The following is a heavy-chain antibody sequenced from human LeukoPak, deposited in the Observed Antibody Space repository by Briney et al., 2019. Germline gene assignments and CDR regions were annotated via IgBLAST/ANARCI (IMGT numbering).Heavy chain of an antibody. Sequence: GGSLRLSCAASGFTFSSYGMHWVRQAPGKGLEWVAFIRYDGSNKYYADSVKGRFTISRDNAKNSLYLQMNSLRAEDTALYYCAKASEARLTGGFDYWGQGTLVTVSS. CDR3: AKASEARLTGGFDY. J-gene: IGHJ4*02. CDR2: IRYDGSNK. CDR1: GFTFSSYG. D-gene: IGHD7-27*01. V-gene: IGHV3-30*02.